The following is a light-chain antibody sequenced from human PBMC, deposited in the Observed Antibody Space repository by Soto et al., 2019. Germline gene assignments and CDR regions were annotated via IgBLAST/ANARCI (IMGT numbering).Light chain of an antibody. Sequence: EIVMTQSPATLPVSPGERATLSCRASQSVSSNLAWYQQKPGQAPRLLIYGASTRATGIPARFSGSGSGTEFTLTISSLQSEDFAVYYCQQYNNWPPHTFGGGTKVEIK. J-gene: IGKJ4*01. CDR1: QSVSSN. CDR2: GAS. V-gene: IGKV3-15*01. CDR3: QQYNNWPPHT.